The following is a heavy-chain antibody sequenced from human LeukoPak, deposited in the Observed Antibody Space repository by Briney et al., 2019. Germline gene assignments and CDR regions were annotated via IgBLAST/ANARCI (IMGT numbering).Heavy chain of an antibody. V-gene: IGHV3-53*01. CDR2: IHSGGVT. CDR3: ASSVYSGSPTKSFDY. Sequence: GGSLRLSCAASGFTVSSQYMNWVRQAPGKGLEWVSVIHSGGVTYYADSVKGRFTISRDNSKNILYLQMDSLRADDTAICYCASSVYSGSPTKSFDYWGRGTLITVSS. CDR1: GFTVSSQY. D-gene: IGHD2-21*01. J-gene: IGHJ4*02.